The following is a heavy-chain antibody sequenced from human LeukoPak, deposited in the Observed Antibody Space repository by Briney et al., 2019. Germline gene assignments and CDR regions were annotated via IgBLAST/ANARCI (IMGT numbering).Heavy chain of an antibody. CDR2: IYYSGST. D-gene: IGHD2-2*02. CDR3: ARNDPRGYCSSTSCYRIFDP. J-gene: IGHJ5*02. V-gene: IGHV4-59*01. CDR1: GGSISSYY. Sequence: SETLSLTXTVSGGSISSYYWSWIRQPPGKGLEWIGYIYYSGSTNYNPSLKSRVTISVDTSKNQFSLKLSSVTAADTAVYYCARNDPRGYCSSTSCYRIFDPWGQGTLVTVSS.